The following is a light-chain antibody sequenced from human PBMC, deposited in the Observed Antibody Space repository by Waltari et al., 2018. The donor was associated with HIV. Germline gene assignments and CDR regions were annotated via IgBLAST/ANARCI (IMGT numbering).Light chain of an antibody. CDR3: HSYDSDNQI. Sequence: NFMLTQPPSVSDSPGKTVTISCTRNSGSIASNSVQWYQPRPGSSPTTVIFDHSQRPSGVSDRFSASIDTSSNSASLTIVGLKTEDEGDFFCHSYDSDNQIFGGGTKLTVL. CDR1: SGSIASNS. J-gene: IGLJ2*01. CDR2: DHS. V-gene: IGLV6-57*01.